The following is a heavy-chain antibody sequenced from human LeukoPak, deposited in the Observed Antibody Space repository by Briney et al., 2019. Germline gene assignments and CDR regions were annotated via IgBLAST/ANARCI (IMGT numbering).Heavy chain of an antibody. CDR1: GFTFSSYA. CDR3: APSGSYNSIIDY. V-gene: IGHV3-23*01. Sequence: GGSLRLSCAASGFTFSSYAMSWVRQAPGKGLEWVSAISGSGGSTYYADSVKGRFTISRDNSKNSLYLQMNSLRAEDTAVYYCAPSGSYNSIIDYWGQGTLVTVSS. D-gene: IGHD1-26*01. CDR2: ISGSGGST. J-gene: IGHJ4*02.